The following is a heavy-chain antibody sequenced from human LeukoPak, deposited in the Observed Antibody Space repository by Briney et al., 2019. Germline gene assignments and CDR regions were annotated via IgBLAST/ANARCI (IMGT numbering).Heavy chain of an antibody. CDR2: ISYDGSNK. CDR1: GFTFSSYG. D-gene: IGHD5-18*01. Sequence: GGSLRLSCAASGFTFSSYGTHWVRQAPGKGLEWVAVISYDGSNKYYADSVKGRFTISRDNSKNTLYLQMNSLRAEDTAVYYCAKESSYGPLDAFDIWGQGTMVTVSS. V-gene: IGHV3-30*18. J-gene: IGHJ3*02. CDR3: AKESSYGPLDAFDI.